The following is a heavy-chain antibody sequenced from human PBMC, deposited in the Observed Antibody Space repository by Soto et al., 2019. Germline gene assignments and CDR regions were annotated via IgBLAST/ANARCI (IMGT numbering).Heavy chain of an antibody. CDR2: ISAYNGNT. D-gene: IGHD3-22*01. Sequence: QVQLVQSGAEVKKPGASVKVSCKASGYTFTSYGISWVRQSPGQGLEWMGWISAYNGNTNYAQKLQGRVTMTTDTSTSTAYMELRSLRSDDTAVYYCARDLSRYYYASSGYYYRIFDYWGQGTLVTVSS. CDR3: ARDLSRYYYASSGYYYRIFDY. V-gene: IGHV1-18*01. CDR1: GYTFTSYG. J-gene: IGHJ4*02.